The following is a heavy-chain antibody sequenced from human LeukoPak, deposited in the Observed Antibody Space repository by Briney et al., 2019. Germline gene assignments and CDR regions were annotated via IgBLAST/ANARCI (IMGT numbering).Heavy chain of an antibody. CDR3: AALSGYNWNYVSFDY. Sequence: SETLSLTCAVHDGPFSGYYWSWIRQPPGKGLERIGEISQRGSPNYNPSLKSRVTISINTSKKQFSVELSPVTAADTAVYYCAALSGYNWNYVSFDYWGQGTLVTVSS. CDR1: DGPFSGYY. CDR2: ISQRGSP. D-gene: IGHD1-7*01. V-gene: IGHV4-34*01. J-gene: IGHJ4*02.